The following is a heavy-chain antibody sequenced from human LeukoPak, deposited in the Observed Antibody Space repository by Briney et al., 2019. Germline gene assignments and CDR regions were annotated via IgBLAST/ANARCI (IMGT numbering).Heavy chain of an antibody. CDR1: GYTFTTSG. Sequence: ASVKVSCKASGYTFTTSGISWVRQAPGQGLEWMGWISAYNGQTNYAQKVQGRVTMAIDTATKTAYMELRSLGSDDMAVYYCAGVAGFYWNSDSFDYWGQGTQVTVSS. CDR3: AGVAGFYWNSDSFDY. D-gene: IGHD1-1*01. J-gene: IGHJ4*02. V-gene: IGHV1-18*03. CDR2: ISAYNGQT.